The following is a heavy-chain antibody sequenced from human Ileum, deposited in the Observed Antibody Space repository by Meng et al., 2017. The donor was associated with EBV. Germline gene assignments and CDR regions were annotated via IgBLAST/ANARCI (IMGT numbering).Heavy chain of an antibody. Sequence: QVHLVQSGAEVKKPGASVKVSCKTSGYIFNDYVIHWMRQAPGQRLEWMGWIIIGSGNTVYSQKFQGRVTITRDISASTVYMDLSSLTSEDTGLYYCVRDSVVEVGSYCDYWGQGTLVTVSS. CDR2: IIIGSGNT. J-gene: IGHJ4*02. V-gene: IGHV1-3*04. D-gene: IGHD2-15*01. CDR3: VRDSVVEVGSYCDY. CDR1: GYIFNDYV.